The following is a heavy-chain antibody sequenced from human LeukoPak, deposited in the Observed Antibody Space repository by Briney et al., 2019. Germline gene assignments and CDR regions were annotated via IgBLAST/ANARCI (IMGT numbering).Heavy chain of an antibody. CDR1: GFTFSDHY. CDR3: AKGFYGSGSYPDY. Sequence: GGSLRLSCAASGFTFSDHYMHWVRQAPGKGLEWVSGISWNSGSIGYADSVKGRFTISRDNAKNSLYLQMNSLRAEDMALYYCAKGFYGSGSYPDYWGQGTLVTVSS. J-gene: IGHJ4*02. V-gene: IGHV3-9*03. CDR2: ISWNSGSI. D-gene: IGHD3-10*01.